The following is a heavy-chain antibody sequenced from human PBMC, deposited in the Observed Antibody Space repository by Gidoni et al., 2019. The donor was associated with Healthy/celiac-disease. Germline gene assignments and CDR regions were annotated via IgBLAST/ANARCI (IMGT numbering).Heavy chain of an antibody. CDR3: ARWGPPYQLGNWFDP. J-gene: IGHJ5*02. CDR2: IYYSGST. V-gene: IGHV4-39*07. CDR1: GGPISSSSYY. Sequence: QLQLQESGPGLVKPSETLSLPCPVSGGPISSSSYYWGWIRQPPGKGLEWIGSIYYSGSTYYNPSLKSRVTISVDTSKNQFSLKLSSVTAADTAVYYCARWGPPYQLGNWFDPWGQGTLVTVSS. D-gene: IGHD2-2*01.